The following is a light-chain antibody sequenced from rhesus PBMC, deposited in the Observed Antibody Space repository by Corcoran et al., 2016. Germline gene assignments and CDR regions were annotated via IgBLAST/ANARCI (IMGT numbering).Light chain of an antibody. CDR3: QQYMRGPLT. Sequence: DIRMTQSPSSLSASIGDTVTINCRASQRINTWLAWYQQKPGNAPQLLIYKACGLQSGVPSRFSGSGSGTDFTLTITSLESEDFAIYFCQQYMRGPLTFGGGTKVELK. CDR1: QRINTW. J-gene: IGKJ4*01. V-gene: IGKV1-22*01. CDR2: KAC.